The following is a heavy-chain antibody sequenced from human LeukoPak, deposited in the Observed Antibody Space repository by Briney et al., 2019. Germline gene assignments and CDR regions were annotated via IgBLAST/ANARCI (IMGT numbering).Heavy chain of an antibody. J-gene: IGHJ4*02. CDR2: ISSNGGST. Sequence: PGGSLRLSCAASGFTFSSYAMHWVRQAPGKGLEYVSAISSNGGSTYYANSVKGRFTISRDNSKNTLYLQMGSLRAEDMAVYYCARDSGGYYLLSYDYWGQGTLVTVSS. D-gene: IGHD1-26*01. CDR3: ARDSGGYYLLSYDY. V-gene: IGHV3-64*01. CDR1: GFTFSSYA.